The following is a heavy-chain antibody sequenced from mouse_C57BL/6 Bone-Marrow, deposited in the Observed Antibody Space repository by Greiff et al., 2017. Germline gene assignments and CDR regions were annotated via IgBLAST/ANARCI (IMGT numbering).Heavy chain of an antibody. V-gene: IGHV1-81*01. D-gene: IGHD1-1*01. CDR1: GYTFTSYG. J-gene: IGHJ4*01. CDR2: IYPRSGNT. CDR3: ARWDYYGSSPYAMDY. Sequence: VQRVESGAELARPGASVKLSCKASGYTFTSYGISWVKQRTGQGLEWIGEIYPRSGNTYYNEKFKGKATLTADKSSSTAYMELRSLTSEDSAVYFCARWDYYGSSPYAMDYWGQGTSVTVSS.